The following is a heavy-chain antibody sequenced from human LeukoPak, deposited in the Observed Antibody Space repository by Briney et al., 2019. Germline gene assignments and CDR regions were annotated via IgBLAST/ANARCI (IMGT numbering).Heavy chain of an antibody. CDR1: GYTFTGYY. V-gene: IGHV1-2*02. J-gene: IGHJ4*02. CDR2: INPNSGGT. Sequence: GASVKVSCKASGYTFTGYYMHWVRQAPGQGLEWMGWINPNSGGTDYAQKLQGRVTMTRDTSISTAYMELSRLRSDDTAVYYCARGGGPRYFDWLEDYWGQGTLVTVSS. D-gene: IGHD3-9*01. CDR3: ARGGGPRYFDWLEDY.